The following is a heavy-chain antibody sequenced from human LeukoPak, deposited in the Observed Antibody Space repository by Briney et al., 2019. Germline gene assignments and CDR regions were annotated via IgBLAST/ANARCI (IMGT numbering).Heavy chain of an antibody. CDR3: ARYSSGYYYYYYGMDV. Sequence: SETLSLTCAVYGGSSSGYYWSWIRQPPGKGLEWIGEINHSGSTNYNPSLKSRVTISVDTSKNQFSLKLSSVTAADTAVYYCARYSSGYYYYYYGMDVWGQGTTVTVSS. V-gene: IGHV4-34*01. CDR2: INHSGST. CDR1: GGSSSGYY. J-gene: IGHJ6*02. D-gene: IGHD3-22*01.